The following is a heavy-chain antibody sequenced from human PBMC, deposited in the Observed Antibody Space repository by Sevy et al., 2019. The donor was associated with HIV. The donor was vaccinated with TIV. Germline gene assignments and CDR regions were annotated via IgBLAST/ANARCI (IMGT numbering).Heavy chain of an antibody. J-gene: IGHJ6*02. CDR2: IKQDGSEK. CDR3: AGGVPAAICYYYGMDV. CDR1: GFTFSSYW. V-gene: IGHV3-7*04. Sequence: GGSLRLSCAASGFTFSSYWMSWVRQAPGKGLEWVANIKQDGSEKYYVDSVKGRFTISRDNAKNSLYLQMNSLRAEDTAVYYGAGGVPAAICYYYGMDVWGQWTTVTASS. D-gene: IGHD2-2*01.